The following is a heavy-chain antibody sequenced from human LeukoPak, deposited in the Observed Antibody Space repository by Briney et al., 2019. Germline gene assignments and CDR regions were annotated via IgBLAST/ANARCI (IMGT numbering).Heavy chain of an antibody. CDR2: INTNTGNP. J-gene: IGHJ6*03. Sequence: GASVKVSCKASGYTFTSYAMNWVRQAPGQGLEWMGWINTNTGNPTYAQGFTGRFVFSLDTSVSTAYLQISSLKAEATAVYYCAREYSSSLGIRYYYYYMDVWGKGTTVTVSS. V-gene: IGHV7-4-1*02. CDR3: AREYSSSLGIRYYYYYMDV. CDR1: GYTFTSYA. D-gene: IGHD6-6*01.